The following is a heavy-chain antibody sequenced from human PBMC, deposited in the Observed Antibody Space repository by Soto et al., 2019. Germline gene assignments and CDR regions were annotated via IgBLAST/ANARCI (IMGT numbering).Heavy chain of an antibody. CDR1: GGTFSSYA. D-gene: IGHD1-26*01. V-gene: IGHV1-69*12. J-gene: IGHJ6*02. Sequence: QVQLVQSGAEVKKPGSSVKVSCKASGGTFSSYAISWVRQAPGQGLEWMGGIIPIFGTANYAQKFQGRVTITADESTSTAYMELSSLRSEDTAVYYCAMGEDRMTPYYYYGMAVWGQGTTVTVSS. CDR3: AMGEDRMTPYYYYGMAV. CDR2: IIPIFGTA.